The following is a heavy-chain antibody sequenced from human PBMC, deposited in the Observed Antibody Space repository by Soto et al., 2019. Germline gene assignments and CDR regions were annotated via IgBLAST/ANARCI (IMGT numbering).Heavy chain of an antibody. CDR1: GFTFSNYA. D-gene: IGHD3-9*01. CDR2: ISGGGGGT. Sequence: SGGSLRLSCAASGFTFSNYALNWVRHATGKGLEWVSGISGGGGGTHYTDSVKGRFTISRDNSKNTVFLQMNSLRAEDTAVYFCTKGSHYDILTAYHAFDFWGPGTLVTVSS. J-gene: IGHJ4*02. V-gene: IGHV3-23*01. CDR3: TKGSHYDILTAYHAFDF.